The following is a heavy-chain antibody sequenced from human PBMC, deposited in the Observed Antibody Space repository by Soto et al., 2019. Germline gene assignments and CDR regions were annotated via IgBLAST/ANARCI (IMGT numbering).Heavy chain of an antibody. J-gene: IGHJ4*01. V-gene: IGHV4-59*11. CDR3: ARVGSSGWSPDY. CDR2: IFYSGST. Sequence: ETLSLTCTVSGGSISGHYWFWIRQPPGKRLEWIGYIFYSGSTDYNPSLKSRVTMSVDTSKNQFSLKLSSVTAADTAVYYCARVGSSGWSPDYWGHGTLVTVSS. CDR1: GGSISGHY. D-gene: IGHD6-19*01.